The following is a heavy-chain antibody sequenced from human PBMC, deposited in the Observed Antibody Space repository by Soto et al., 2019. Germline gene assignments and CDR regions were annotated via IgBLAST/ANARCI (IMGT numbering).Heavy chain of an antibody. D-gene: IGHD3-22*01. CDR1: GFIFSGYA. CDR2: ISGSGGST. J-gene: IGHJ4*02. Sequence: SGGSLRLSCAASGFIFSGYAMSWVRQAPGKGLEWVSAISGSGGSTYYADSVKGRFTISRDNSKNTLYLQMSSLRAEDTAVYYCAKIGIPDYYDSSGYAYWGQGTLVTVSS. CDR3: AKIGIPDYYDSSGYAY. V-gene: IGHV3-23*01.